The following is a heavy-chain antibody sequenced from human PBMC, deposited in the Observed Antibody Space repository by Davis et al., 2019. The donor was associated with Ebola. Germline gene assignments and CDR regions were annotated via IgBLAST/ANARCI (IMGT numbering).Heavy chain of an antibody. Sequence: SETLSLTCTVSGDSIKTYYWNWIRQTPGKGLEWIGYIDYSGRTDHNPSLKSRVTISVDTSKNQFSLKLSSVTAADTAVYYCARRSPVAAAGFDSWGQGTLVSVSS. J-gene: IGHJ4*02. CDR3: ARRSPVAAAGFDS. CDR2: IDYSGRT. CDR1: GDSIKTYY. V-gene: IGHV4-59*08. D-gene: IGHD6-13*01.